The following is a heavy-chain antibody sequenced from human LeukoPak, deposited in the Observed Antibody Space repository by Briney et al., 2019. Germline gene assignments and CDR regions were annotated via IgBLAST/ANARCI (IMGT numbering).Heavy chain of an antibody. CDR3: VKESGFMVAPNSAFDI. J-gene: IGHJ3*02. CDR2: ISRNGGST. CDR1: GFTFNSHP. Sequence: GGALRLSCSASGFTFNSHPVHWVRQAPGKGLEYVSGISRNGGSTYYADSVKGRFTISRDNSKNTLYLQMSSLRAEDTAVYYCVKESGFMVAPNSAFDIWGQGTMVTVSS. V-gene: IGHV3-64D*06. D-gene: IGHD4/OR15-4a*01.